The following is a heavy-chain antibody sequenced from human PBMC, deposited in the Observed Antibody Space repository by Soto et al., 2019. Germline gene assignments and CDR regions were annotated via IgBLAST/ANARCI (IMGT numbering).Heavy chain of an antibody. CDR3: AREADYDSSGYYYFY. CDR1: GGTLSSYA. J-gene: IGHJ4*02. Sequence: SVKVSCKSSGGTLSSYAISWVRQAPGQGLEWMGGIIPIFGTANYAQKFQGRVTITADESTRTAYMELSSLRSEDTAVYYCAREADYDSSGYYYFYWGQGTLVTVSS. V-gene: IGHV1-69*13. CDR2: IIPIFGTA. D-gene: IGHD3-22*01.